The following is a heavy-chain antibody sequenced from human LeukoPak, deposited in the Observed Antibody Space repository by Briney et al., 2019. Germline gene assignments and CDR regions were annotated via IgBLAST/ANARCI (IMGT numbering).Heavy chain of an antibody. CDR3: ARASVSYSGGGVGLDY. V-gene: IGHV3-48*03. Sequence: PGGSLRLSCAASGFTFSSYEMNWVRQAPGKGLEWVSYISSSGSTLYYADSVKGRFTISRDNAKNSLYLQMNSLRAEDTAVYYCARASVSYSGGGVGLDYWGQGTLVTVSS. J-gene: IGHJ4*02. D-gene: IGHD6-19*01. CDR2: ISSSGSTL. CDR1: GFTFSSYE.